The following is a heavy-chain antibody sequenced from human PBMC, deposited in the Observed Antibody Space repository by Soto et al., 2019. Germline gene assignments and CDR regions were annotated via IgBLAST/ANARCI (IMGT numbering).Heavy chain of an antibody. CDR3: ARDKRAGFGELLPCDY. D-gene: IGHD3-10*01. CDR1: GYTFTSYG. J-gene: IGHJ4*02. V-gene: IGHV1-18*01. Sequence: QVQLVQSGAEVKKPEASVKVSCKASGYTFTSYGISWVRQAPGQGLEWMGWISAYNGNTNYAQKLQGRVTMTTDTSTSTAYLDLRSLRSDDTAVYYCARDKRAGFGELLPCDYWGQGTLVTVSS. CDR2: ISAYNGNT.